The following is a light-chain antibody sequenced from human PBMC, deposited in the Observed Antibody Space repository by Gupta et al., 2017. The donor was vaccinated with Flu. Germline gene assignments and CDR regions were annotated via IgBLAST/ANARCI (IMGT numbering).Light chain of an antibody. Sequence: DIVMTQSSDSLAVSLRARATINCKSSRSVLSNSNDKSYLTWYQQRPGQPPKLLISWASTRESGVPDRFTGSGSGTDFSLTISSLQAEDVAVYYCQQYYTTPLTFGGGTKVEIK. CDR2: WAS. CDR1: RSVLSNSNDKSY. V-gene: IGKV4-1*01. J-gene: IGKJ4*01. CDR3: QQYYTTPLT.